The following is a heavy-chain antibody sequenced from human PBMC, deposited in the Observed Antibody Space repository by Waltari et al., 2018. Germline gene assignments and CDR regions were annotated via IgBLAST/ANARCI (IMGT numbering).Heavy chain of an antibody. Sequence: QVQLVESGGGVVQPGRSLRLSCAASGFTFSSYGMHWVRQAPGKGWEWVAVIWYDGSKKYYADSVKGRFTISRDNAKNSLYLQMNSLRAEDTAVYYCARDVGNVGGNYWGQGTLVTVSS. CDR1: GFTFSSYG. CDR3: ARDVGNVGGNY. J-gene: IGHJ4*02. CDR2: IWYDGSKK. D-gene: IGHD3-10*01. V-gene: IGHV3-33*01.